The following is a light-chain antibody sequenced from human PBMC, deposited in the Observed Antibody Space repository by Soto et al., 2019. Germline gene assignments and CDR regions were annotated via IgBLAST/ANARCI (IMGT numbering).Light chain of an antibody. CDR2: LNSDGSH. CDR3: QTWGTGIRV. Sequence: QSVLTQSPSASASLGASVKLTCTLSSGHSSYAIAWHQQQPDKGPRYLMKLNSDGSHYKGDGIPDRFSGSSSGAERYLTISSLQSEDEADYYCQTWGTGIRVFGGGTKVTVL. CDR1: SGHSSYA. J-gene: IGLJ3*02. V-gene: IGLV4-69*01.